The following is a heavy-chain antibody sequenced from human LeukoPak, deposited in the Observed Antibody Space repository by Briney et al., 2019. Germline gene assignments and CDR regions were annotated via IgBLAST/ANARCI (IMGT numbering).Heavy chain of an antibody. CDR2: ISGSSGVT. J-gene: IGHJ3*01. D-gene: IGHD3-10*01. CDR1: GFTFSSYA. Sequence: GGSLRLSCTASGFTFSSYAMSWVRQPPGKGLEWVSGISGSSGVTSDADSVKGRFTISRDNSKNMVYLQMSGLRDEDTAVYYCAKGVRGVIRDAFDVWGQGTMVTVSS. V-gene: IGHV3-23*01. CDR3: AKGVRGVIRDAFDV.